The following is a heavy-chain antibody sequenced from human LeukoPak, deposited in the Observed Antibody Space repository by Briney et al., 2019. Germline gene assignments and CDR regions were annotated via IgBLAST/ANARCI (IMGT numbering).Heavy chain of an antibody. CDR3: AKVSGWTYYYYYMDV. CDR1: GFTFTTYG. CDR2: IGGSGTRT. Sequence: GGTLRLSCSASGFTFTTYGMNWVRQAPGKGLEWVSGIGGSGTRTYYADSVKGRFTISRDNSKNTLYLQMNSLRDEDTAVYYCAKVSGWTYYYYYMDVWVKGTTVTVSS. J-gene: IGHJ6*03. V-gene: IGHV3-23*01. D-gene: IGHD6-19*01.